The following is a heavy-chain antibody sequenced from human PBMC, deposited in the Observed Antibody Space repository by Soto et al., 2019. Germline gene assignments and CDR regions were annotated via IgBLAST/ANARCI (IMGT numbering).Heavy chain of an antibody. CDR2: ISHDGSNK. CDR1: GFTFSTSV. J-gene: IGHJ4*02. Sequence: QVQLVESGGGVVQPGRSLRLSCTASGFTFSTSVMHWVRQAPGKGLEWVAVISHDGSNKYYTDSVKGRFTISRDNSKNTLYLQMNNLRAEDTAVYYCAKDAYSIGGYYFDYWGQGTLVTVSS. CDR3: AKDAYSIGGYYFDY. V-gene: IGHV3-30*18. D-gene: IGHD6-25*01.